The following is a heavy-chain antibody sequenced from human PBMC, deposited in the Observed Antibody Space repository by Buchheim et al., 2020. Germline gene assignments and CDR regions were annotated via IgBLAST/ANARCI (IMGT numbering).Heavy chain of an antibody. CDR1: GGTFSSYA. Sequence: QVQLVQSGAEVKKPGSSVKVSCKASGGTFSSYAISWVRQAPGQGLEWMGGIIPIFGTANYAQKFQGRVTLTADKSTSTAYMELSSVRSEDTAVYYCARENEGYYYDSSGYYRMDVWGKGTT. V-gene: IGHV1-69*06. D-gene: IGHD3-22*01. CDR2: IIPIFGTA. CDR3: ARENEGYYYDSSGYYRMDV. J-gene: IGHJ6*03.